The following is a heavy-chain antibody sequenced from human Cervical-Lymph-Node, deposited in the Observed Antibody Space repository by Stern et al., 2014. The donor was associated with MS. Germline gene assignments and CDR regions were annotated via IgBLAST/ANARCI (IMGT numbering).Heavy chain of an antibody. D-gene: IGHD2-8*02. CDR2: IYPRDSHT. Sequence: EVQLVQSGAEVKKPGESLKISCKGSGYNFPSFWIGWVRQMPGKGLEWMGSIYPRDSHTTYSPSFQGQVTVSADKSINTAYPQWSGLKASDTAIYFCARGLWSFDSWGQGTLVTVSS. J-gene: IGHJ4*02. CDR1: GYNFPSFW. V-gene: IGHV5-51*01. CDR3: ARGLWSFDS.